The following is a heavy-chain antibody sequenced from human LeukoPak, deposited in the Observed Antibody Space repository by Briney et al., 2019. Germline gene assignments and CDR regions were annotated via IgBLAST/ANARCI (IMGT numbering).Heavy chain of an antibody. CDR3: ARAGHRDSSGFYGMDV. Sequence: GGSLRLSCAASGFTFSSYAMSWVRQGPGKGLGLVSAFSGSGGSTYYADSVKGRFTISRDNAKNSLYLQMNSLRAEDTAVYYCARAGHRDSSGFYGMDVWGQGTTVTVSS. CDR2: FSGSGGST. J-gene: IGHJ6*02. CDR1: GFTFSSYA. V-gene: IGHV3-23*01. D-gene: IGHD6-19*01.